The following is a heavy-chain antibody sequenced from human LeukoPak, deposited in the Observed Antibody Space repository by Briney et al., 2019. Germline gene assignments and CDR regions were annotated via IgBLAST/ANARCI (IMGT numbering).Heavy chain of an antibody. D-gene: IGHD6-13*01. CDR3: ARVQLAAASPLYYFDY. CDR1: GFTFSSYG. V-gene: IGHV4-39*01. CDR2: IYYSGST. J-gene: IGHJ4*02. Sequence: GSLRLSCAASGFTFSSYGMSWVRQPPGKGLEWIGSIYYSGSTYYNPSLKSRVTISVDTSKNQFSLKLSSVTAADTAVYYCARVQLAAASPLYYFDYWGQGTLVTVSS.